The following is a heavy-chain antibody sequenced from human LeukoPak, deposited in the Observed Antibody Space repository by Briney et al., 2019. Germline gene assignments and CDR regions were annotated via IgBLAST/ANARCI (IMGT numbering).Heavy chain of an antibody. V-gene: IGHV1-69*04. Sequence: SVKVSCKASGGTFPNYDISWVRQAPGQGLEWMGRFVPSVDVANYSPKFRGRVTITADKSTTTVSMELSSLRSEDTAVYYCATLCSGGFCYVDYWGQGILVTVSS. J-gene: IGHJ4*02. CDR3: ATLCSGGFCYVDY. CDR2: FVPSVDVA. CDR1: GGTFPNYD. D-gene: IGHD2-15*01.